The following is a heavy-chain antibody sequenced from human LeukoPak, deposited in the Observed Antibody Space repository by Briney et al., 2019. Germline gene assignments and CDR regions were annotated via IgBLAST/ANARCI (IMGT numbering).Heavy chain of an antibody. CDR3: ARRLGYSSSRGYFQH. J-gene: IGHJ1*01. CDR1: GGSFSGYY. Sequence: KPSETLSLTCAVYGGSFSGYYWSWIRQPPGKGLEWIGEINHSGSTNYNPSLKSRVTISVDASKNQFSLKLSSVTAADTAVYYCARRLGYSSSRGYFQHWGQGTLVTVSS. CDR2: INHSGST. V-gene: IGHV4-34*01. D-gene: IGHD6-13*01.